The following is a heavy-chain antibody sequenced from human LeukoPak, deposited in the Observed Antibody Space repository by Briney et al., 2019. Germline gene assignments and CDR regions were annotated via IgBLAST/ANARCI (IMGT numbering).Heavy chain of an antibody. V-gene: IGHV3-48*01. Sequence: PSGGSLRLSCAASGFTFSSYNMNWVRQAPGKGLEWVSYIRSSSSTIYYADSVKGRFTISRDNAKNSLSLQMNSLRAEDTAVYYCARDYGDYWGQGTLVTVSS. CDR2: IRSSSSTI. D-gene: IGHD3-10*01. J-gene: IGHJ4*02. CDR1: GFTFSSYN. CDR3: ARDYGDY.